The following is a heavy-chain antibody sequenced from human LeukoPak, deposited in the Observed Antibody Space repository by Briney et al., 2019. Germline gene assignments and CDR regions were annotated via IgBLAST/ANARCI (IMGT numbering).Heavy chain of an antibody. CDR2: INPNSGGT. D-gene: IGHD3-22*01. V-gene: IGHV1-2*02. Sequence: ASVKVSCKASGYTFTGYNMHWVRQAPGQGLEWMGWINPNSGGTNYAQKFQGRVTMTRDTSISTAYMELSRLRSDDTAVYYCARGRSMIVVVRDAFDIWGQGTMVTVSS. CDR1: GYTFTGYN. CDR3: ARGRSMIVVVRDAFDI. J-gene: IGHJ3*02.